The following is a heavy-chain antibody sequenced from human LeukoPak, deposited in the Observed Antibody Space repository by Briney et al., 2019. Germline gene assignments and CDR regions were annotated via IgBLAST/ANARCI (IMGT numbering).Heavy chain of an antibody. Sequence: SETLSLTCIVSGDSIKSGNYYWSWIRQPAGKGLEWIGHIYTSGSTNYNPSLKSRVTISVDTTKNQVSLKLSSVTAADTAVYYCARERGIVVVSPGPHGAFDIWGQGTMVTVSS. CDR2: IYTSGST. J-gene: IGHJ3*02. CDR3: ARERGIVVVSPGPHGAFDI. CDR1: GDSIKSGNYY. V-gene: IGHV4-61*09. D-gene: IGHD2-2*01.